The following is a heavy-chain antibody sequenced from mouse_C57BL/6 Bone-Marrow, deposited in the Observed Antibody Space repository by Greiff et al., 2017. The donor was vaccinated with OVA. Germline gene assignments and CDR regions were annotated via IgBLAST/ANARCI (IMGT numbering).Heavy chain of an antibody. J-gene: IGHJ3*01. V-gene: IGHV2-5*01. CDR1: GFSLTSYG. Sequence: QVQLQQSGPGLVQPSQRLSITCTVSGFSLTSYGVHWVSQSPGKGLEWLGVIWRGGSKDYNGAFMSRLSITKDNSKSQVFFKMNSLQADDTAIYYCAPLFYDGFFAYWGQGTLVTVSA. CDR2: IWRGGSK. D-gene: IGHD2-3*01. CDR3: APLFYDGFFAY.